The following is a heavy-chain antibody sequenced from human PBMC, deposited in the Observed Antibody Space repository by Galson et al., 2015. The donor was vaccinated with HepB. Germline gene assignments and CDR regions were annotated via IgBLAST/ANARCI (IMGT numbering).Heavy chain of an antibody. J-gene: IGHJ4*02. Sequence: PALVKPTQTGRLTCSCSGLSLNSRGVGVGWVRQPPGKGLEWLALGYWDDGKRYNPSLRSRLSLTRDTSRHLVVLTGPNMVPLDAGTYYCAYQGSKVDSRGSGTDFDYWGQGVLVSVSS. V-gene: IGHV2-5*02. CDR3: AYQGSKVDSRGSGTDFDY. CDR2: GYWDDGK. CDR1: GLSLNSRGVG. D-gene: IGHD3-10*01.